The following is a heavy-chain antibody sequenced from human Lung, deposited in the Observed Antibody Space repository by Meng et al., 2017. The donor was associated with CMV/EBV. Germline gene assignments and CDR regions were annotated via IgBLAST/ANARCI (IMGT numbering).Heavy chain of an antibody. D-gene: IGHD3-10*01. V-gene: IGHV1-46*01. CDR1: GYRFTSYY. CDR3: ATRGTGNDGFDM. CDR2: FNPRDDST. J-gene: IGHJ3*02. Sequence: ASXXVSXKTSGYRFTSYYMHWVRQAPGQGLEWMGMFNPRDDSTTYGQRFQGRVTLTRDASTSTVYLDLSSLRSEDTAVYYCATRGTGNDGFDMWGQGTMVTVSS.